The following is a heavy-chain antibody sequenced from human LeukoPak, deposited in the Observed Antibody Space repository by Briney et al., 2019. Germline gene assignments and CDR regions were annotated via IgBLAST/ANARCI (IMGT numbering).Heavy chain of an antibody. CDR1: GFTFGSYS. D-gene: IGHD3-9*01. Sequence: GGSLRLSCAASGFTFGSYSMNWVRQAPGKGLEGVSYISSSSSTIYYADSVKGRFTISRDNAKNSLYLQMNSLRAEDTAVYYCARVLRYFDWLSPPDYWGQGTLVTVSS. CDR2: ISSSSSTI. V-gene: IGHV3-48*01. J-gene: IGHJ4*02. CDR3: ARVLRYFDWLSPPDY.